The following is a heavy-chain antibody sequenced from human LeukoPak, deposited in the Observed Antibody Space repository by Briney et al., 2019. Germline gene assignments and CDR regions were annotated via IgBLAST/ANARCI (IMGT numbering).Heavy chain of an antibody. J-gene: IGHJ5*02. D-gene: IGHD3-22*01. CDR2: MHNTMST. CDR3: GDARDGSGTYLRIFDR. CDR1: GGSISTSDNY. Sequence: PSETLSLTCIVSGGSISTSDNYWGWIRQPPGKGLEWIGSMHNTMSTYYNPSLKSRVTMSIDRSTNKFSLKLSSVTVADTAVYCAGDARDGSGTYLRIFDRWGQGTLVTVSP. V-gene: IGHV4-39*07.